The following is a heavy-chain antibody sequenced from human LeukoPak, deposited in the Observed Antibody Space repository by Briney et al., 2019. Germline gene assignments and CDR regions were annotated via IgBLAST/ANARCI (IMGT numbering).Heavy chain of an antibody. CDR1: GGSFSGYY. D-gene: IGHD3-10*01. CDR2: INHSGST. V-gene: IGHV4-34*01. J-gene: IGHJ6*02. CDR3: ARDGAYYYYGMDV. Sequence: NPSETLSLTCAVYGGSFSGYYWSWIRQPPGKGLEWIGEINHSGSTNYNPSLKSRVTISVDTSKNQFSLKLSSVTAADTAVYYCARDGAYYYYGMDVWGQGTTVTVSS.